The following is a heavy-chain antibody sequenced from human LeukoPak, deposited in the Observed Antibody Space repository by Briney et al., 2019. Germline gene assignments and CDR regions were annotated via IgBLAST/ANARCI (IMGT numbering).Heavy chain of an antibody. Sequence: SGGSLRLSCAASGFTFSSYWMNWVRQAPGKGLEWVANIKEDGSEKYYVDSVKGRFTISRDNAKNSLYLQMNSLSAEDTAVYFCARGSGSYYLWGQGTLVTVSS. D-gene: IGHD1-26*01. J-gene: IGHJ4*02. V-gene: IGHV3-7*04. CDR2: IKEDGSEK. CDR3: ARGSGSYYL. CDR1: GFTFSSYW.